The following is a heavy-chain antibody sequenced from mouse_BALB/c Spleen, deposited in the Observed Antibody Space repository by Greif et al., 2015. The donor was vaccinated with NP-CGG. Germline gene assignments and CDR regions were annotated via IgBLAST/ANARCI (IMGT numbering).Heavy chain of an antibody. CDR1: GYTFISYY. CDR3: TRSWVDY. Sequence: QVQLQQSGAELVKPGASVKLSCKASGYTFISYYIYWVKQRPGQGLEWIGEINPSNGGSNFNEKFKSKATLTVDKSSSTAYMQLSSLTSEDSAVYYCTRSWVDYWGQGTTLTVAS. D-gene: IGHD4-1*01. V-gene: IGHV1S81*02. CDR2: INPSNGGS. J-gene: IGHJ2*01.